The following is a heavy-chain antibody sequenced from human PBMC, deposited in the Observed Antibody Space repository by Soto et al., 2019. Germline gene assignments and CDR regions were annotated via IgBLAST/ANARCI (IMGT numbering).Heavy chain of an antibody. V-gene: IGHV4-34*01. D-gene: IGHD6-6*01. CDR3: ARARLAARPHYYYYGMDV. J-gene: IGHJ6*02. CDR2: INHSGST. CDR1: GGSFSGYY. Sequence: PSETLSLTCAVYGGSFSGYYWSWIRQPPGKGLEWIGEINHSGSTNYNPSLKSRVTISVDTSKNQFSLKLSSVTAADTAVYYCARARLAARPHYYYYGMDVWGQGTTVTVSS.